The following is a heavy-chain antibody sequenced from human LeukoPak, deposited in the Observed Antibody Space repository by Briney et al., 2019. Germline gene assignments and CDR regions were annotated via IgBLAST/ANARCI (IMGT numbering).Heavy chain of an antibody. CDR1: GYTFTGYY. Sequence: ASVKVSCKASGYTFTGYYMHWVRQAPVQGLEWMGWINPNSGGTNYAQEFQGRVTMTRDTSISTAYMELSRLRSDDTAVYYCAREWGQNYYDSSGYPPDYYYYGVDVWGQGTTVTVSS. J-gene: IGHJ6*02. CDR2: INPNSGGT. CDR3: AREWGQNYYDSSGYPPDYYYYGVDV. V-gene: IGHV1-2*02. D-gene: IGHD3-22*01.